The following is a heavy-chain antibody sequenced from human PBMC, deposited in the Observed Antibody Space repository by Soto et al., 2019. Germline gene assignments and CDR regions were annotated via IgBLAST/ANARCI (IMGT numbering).Heavy chain of an antibody. J-gene: IGHJ3*02. CDR2: IYYSGST. Sequence: QLQLQESGPGLVKPSETLSLTCTVSGGSISSSSYYWGWIRQPPGKGLEWIGSIYYSGSTYYNPSLKSRVPSSVDTSNNQFSLKLSSVTAADTAVYYCARWAGDFSLDAFDIWGQGTMVTVSS. D-gene: IGHD3-16*01. V-gene: IGHV4-39*01. CDR1: GGSISSSSYY. CDR3: ARWAGDFSLDAFDI.